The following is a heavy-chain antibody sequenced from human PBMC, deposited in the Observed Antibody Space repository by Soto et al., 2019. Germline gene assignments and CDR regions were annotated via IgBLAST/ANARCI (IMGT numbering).Heavy chain of an antibody. D-gene: IGHD6-6*01. CDR1: EGTFSSYA. J-gene: IGHJ6*02. CDR3: AREGSSSPLSGPRRGYYGMDV. CDR2: IIPIFGTA. V-gene: IGHV1-69*13. Sequence: SVKVSCKASEGTFSSYAISWVRQAPGQGLEWVGGIIPIFGTANYAQKFQGRVTITADESTSTAYMELSSLRSEDTAVYYCAREGSSSPLSGPRRGYYGMDVWGQGATVTVSS.